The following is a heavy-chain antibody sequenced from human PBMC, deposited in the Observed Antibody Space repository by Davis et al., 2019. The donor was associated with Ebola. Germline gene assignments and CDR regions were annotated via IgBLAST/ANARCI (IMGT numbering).Heavy chain of an antibody. J-gene: IGHJ4*02. V-gene: IGHV3-7*03. D-gene: IGHD6-25*01. CDR3: ARDPVQYSRAYTSGDY. CDR2: VTVDGSEK. Sequence: GESLKISCAASGFTFSDYWMSWVRQAPGKGPEWVANVTVDGSEKYYVDSVRGRFTISRDNAKNSLYLQMNSLRPEDTAVYYCARDPVQYSRAYTSGDYWGQGTLVTVSS. CDR1: GFTFSDYW.